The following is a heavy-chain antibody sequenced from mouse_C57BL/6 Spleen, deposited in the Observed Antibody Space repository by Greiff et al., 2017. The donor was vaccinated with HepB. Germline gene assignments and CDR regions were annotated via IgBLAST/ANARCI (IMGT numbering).Heavy chain of an antibody. Sequence: VQLQQSGAELVMPGASVKLSCKASGYTFTSYWMHWVKQRPGQGLEWIGEIDPSDSYTNYNQKFKGKSTLTVDISSSTAYMQLSSLTSEDSAVYYCSREAVYAGNDVDYWGQGTTLTVSS. CDR2: IDPSDSYT. CDR1: GYTFTSYW. CDR3: SREAVYAGNDVDY. V-gene: IGHV1-69*01. D-gene: IGHD2-2*01. J-gene: IGHJ2*01.